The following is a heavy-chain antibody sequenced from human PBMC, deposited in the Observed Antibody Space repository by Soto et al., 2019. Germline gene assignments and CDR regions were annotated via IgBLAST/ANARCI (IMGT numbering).Heavy chain of an antibody. Sequence: VDALKISCEASGYNFAGHWIGWVRQMPGKCLEWMGIVYPCDSYTIYSPSFQGQISISADRSVNTAYLQWSSLKASDTAMFYCARFRGFHSFDYLSYLYSWGQGTLVT. CDR3: ARFRGFHSFDYLSYLYS. D-gene: IGHD3-9*01. J-gene: IGHJ4*02. CDR1: GYNFAGHW. V-gene: IGHV5-51*01. CDR2: VYPCDSYT.